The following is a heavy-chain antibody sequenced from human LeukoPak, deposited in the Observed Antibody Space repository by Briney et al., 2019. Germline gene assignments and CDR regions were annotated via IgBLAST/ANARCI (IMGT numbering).Heavy chain of an antibody. Sequence: ASVKVSCKASGYTFTSYGISWVRQAPGQGLEWMGWIHANNGNTNYAQKLQGRVTMTTDTSTSTAYMELRSLRSDDTAVYYCAKTYYYGSGSYYNVGNWFDPWGQGTLVTVSS. CDR3: AKTYYYGSGSYYNVGNWFDP. D-gene: IGHD3-10*01. V-gene: IGHV1-18*01. J-gene: IGHJ5*02. CDR1: GYTFTSYG. CDR2: IHANNGNT.